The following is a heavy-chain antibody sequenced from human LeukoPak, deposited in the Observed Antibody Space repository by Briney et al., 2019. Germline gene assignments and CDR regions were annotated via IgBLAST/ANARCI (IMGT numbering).Heavy chain of an antibody. CDR2: ISYDGSNK. CDR3: AELGITMIGGV. Sequence: GGSLRLSCAASGFTFSNYVIHWVRQAPGKGLEWVAVISYDGSNKYYADSVKGRFTISRDNAKNSLYLQMNSLRAEDMAVYYCAELGITMIGGVWGKGTTVTISS. CDR1: GFTFSNYV. D-gene: IGHD3-10*02. V-gene: IGHV3-30-3*01. J-gene: IGHJ6*04.